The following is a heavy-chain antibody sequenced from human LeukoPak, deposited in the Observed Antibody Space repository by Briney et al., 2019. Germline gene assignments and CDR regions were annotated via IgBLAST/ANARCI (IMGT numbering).Heavy chain of an antibody. D-gene: IGHD3-10*01. CDR3: ARGQNYYGSGSQTFDI. J-gene: IGHJ3*02. CDR2: INWNGGST. V-gene: IGHV3-20*04. Sequence: GGSLRLSCAASGFTIDDYGMSWVRQAPGKGLEWVSGINWNGGSTGYADSVKGRFTISRDNAKNSLYLQVSRLRAEDTAWYYCARGQNYYGSGSQTFDIWGQGTMVTVSS. CDR1: GFTIDDYG.